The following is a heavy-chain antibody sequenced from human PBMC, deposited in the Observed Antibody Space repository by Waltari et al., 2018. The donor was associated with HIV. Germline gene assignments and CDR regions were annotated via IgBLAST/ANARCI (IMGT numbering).Heavy chain of an antibody. CDR2: IYSDGST. Sequence: EVQLVESGGGSVQTGKSLSLSCAASGFLVSRTYRSGVRQAPGKGLECVSVIYSDGSTNYADSVKGRFTISREKSTNALYLQMSSLKVEDTAVYYCARDPAAGRVNGPYYYGLDVWGRGTTVTVSS. J-gene: IGHJ6*02. D-gene: IGHD2-8*01. CDR1: GFLVSRTY. V-gene: IGHV3-66*01. CDR3: ARDPAAGRVNGPYYYGLDV.